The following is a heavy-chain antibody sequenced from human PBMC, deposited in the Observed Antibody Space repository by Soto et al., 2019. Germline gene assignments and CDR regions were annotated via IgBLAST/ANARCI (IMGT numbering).Heavy chain of an antibody. CDR1: SGSISSSNW. CDR2: IYHSGST. D-gene: IGHD6-19*01. V-gene: IGHV4-4*02. CDR3: ASSSLLGTSSAVDY. J-gene: IGHJ4*02. Sequence: SETLSLTCAVSSGSISSSNWWSWVRQPPGKGLEWIGEIYHSGSTNYNPSLKSRVTISVDKSKNQFSLKLSSVTAADTAVYYCASSSLLGTSSAVDYWGQGTLVTVSS.